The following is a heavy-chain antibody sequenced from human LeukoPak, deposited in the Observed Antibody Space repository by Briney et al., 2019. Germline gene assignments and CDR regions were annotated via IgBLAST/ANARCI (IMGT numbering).Heavy chain of an antibody. D-gene: IGHD6-6*01. Sequence: SVKVSCKASGGTFSSYAISWVRQAPGQGLEWVGGIIPIFGTANYAQKSQGRVTITADESTSTAYMELSSLRSEDTAVYYCARDSSPSGGYYYYMDVWGKGTTVTVSS. CDR1: GGTFSSYA. CDR3: ARDSSPSGGYYYYMDV. CDR2: IIPIFGTA. J-gene: IGHJ6*03. V-gene: IGHV1-69*13.